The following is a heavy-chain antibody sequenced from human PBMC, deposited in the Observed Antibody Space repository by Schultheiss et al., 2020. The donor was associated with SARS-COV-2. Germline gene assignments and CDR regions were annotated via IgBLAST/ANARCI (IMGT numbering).Heavy chain of an antibody. CDR2: IYYSGST. D-gene: IGHD1-26*01. J-gene: IGHJ4*02. CDR3: ARRELLDY. CDR1: GGSISSSSYY. Sequence: SQTLSLTCTVSGGSISSSSYYWSWIRQPPGKGLEWIGYIYYSGSTNYNPSLKSRVTISVDTSKNQFSLKLSSVTAADTAVYYCARRELLDYWGQGTLVTVSS. V-gene: IGHV4-61*05.